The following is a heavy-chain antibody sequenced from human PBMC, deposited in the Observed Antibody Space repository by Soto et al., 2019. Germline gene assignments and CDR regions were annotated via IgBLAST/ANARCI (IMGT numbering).Heavy chain of an antibody. CDR1: GFTFSSYW. D-gene: IGHD6-6*01. Sequence: PGGSLRLSCAASGFTFSSYWMSWVRQAPGKGLEWVANIKQDGSEKYYVDSVKGRFTISRDNAKNSLYLQMNSLRAEDTAVYYCAREKLDQLVPDAFDIRGQGTMVTVSS. J-gene: IGHJ3*02. CDR2: IKQDGSEK. V-gene: IGHV3-7*03. CDR3: AREKLDQLVPDAFDI.